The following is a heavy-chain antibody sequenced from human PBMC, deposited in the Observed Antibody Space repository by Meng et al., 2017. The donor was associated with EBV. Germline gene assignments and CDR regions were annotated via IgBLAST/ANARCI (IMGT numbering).Heavy chain of an antibody. CDR1: GGTFRSDA. J-gene: IGHJ4*02. CDR2: LIPMSGAP. V-gene: IGHV1-69*01. CDR3: ASESGRGFTPDY. D-gene: IGHD3-10*01. Sequence: QVQLQQEGAEGRKPGSSVKVSCRTFGGTFRSDAVSWVRQAPGQGLEWMGGLIPMSGAPHYAQKFQDRVTIIADESTSTHSMELNNLRFEDTAMYYCASESGRGFTPDYWGQGTLVTVSS.